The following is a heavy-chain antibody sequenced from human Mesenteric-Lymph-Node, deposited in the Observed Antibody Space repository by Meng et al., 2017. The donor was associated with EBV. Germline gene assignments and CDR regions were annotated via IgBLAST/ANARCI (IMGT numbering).Heavy chain of an antibody. CDR2: IYYSGNT. CDR3: ARVSTSRFDY. D-gene: IGHD2-2*01. CDR1: GGSISSGGYY. J-gene: IGHJ4*02. Sequence: QVQLQESGPGLVKPSQTLSLTCVVSGGSISSGGYYWSWIRQPPGKGLEWLGHIYYSGNTHYNPSLKSRLTISVDTSKNQFSLSLTFVTAADTAVYYCARVSTSRFDYWGQGSLVTVSS. V-gene: IGHV4-30-4*01.